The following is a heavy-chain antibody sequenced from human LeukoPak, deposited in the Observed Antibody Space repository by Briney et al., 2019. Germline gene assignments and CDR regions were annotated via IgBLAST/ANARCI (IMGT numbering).Heavy chain of an antibody. CDR2: IYYSGSP. Sequence: SETLSLTCTVSGGSISSSSYYWGWIRQPPGKGLEWVGTIYYSGSPYYNPSLKSRATTSVDMSKNQFSLKLSSVTAADTAVYYCARSYGDYVAPIDYWGQGTLVTVSS. CDR1: GGSISSSSYY. V-gene: IGHV4-39*01. D-gene: IGHD4-17*01. CDR3: ARSYGDYVAPIDY. J-gene: IGHJ4*02.